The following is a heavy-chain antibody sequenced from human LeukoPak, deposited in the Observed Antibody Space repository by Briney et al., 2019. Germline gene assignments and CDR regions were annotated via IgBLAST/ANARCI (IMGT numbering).Heavy chain of an antibody. CDR2: ISDNGGET. J-gene: IGHJ4*02. V-gene: IGHV3-23*01. CDR1: GFTFTDYA. CDR3: ATDRERDPSVYYLV. D-gene: IGHD3-22*01. Sequence: GGSLRLSCAAPGFTFTDYAMSWVRQAPEKGLEWISTISDNGGETYYADSVKGRFAISRDNSKNTLFLQMNSLRAEDSAVYYCATDRERDPSVYYLVGGQGTLITVSS.